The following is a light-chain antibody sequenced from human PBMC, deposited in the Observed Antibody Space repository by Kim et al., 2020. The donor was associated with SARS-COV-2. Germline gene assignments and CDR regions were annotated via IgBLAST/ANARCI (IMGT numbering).Light chain of an antibody. CDR3: QQYNSYST. V-gene: IGKV1-5*01. Sequence: DIQMTQSPSTLSASVGDRVTITCRASQRISTWLAWYQQKPGKAPKLLIYDVSTLENGVPPRFSGSGSGTEFTLTISSLQPDDFATYFCQQYNSYSTFGQWTKVDIK. CDR1: QRISTW. CDR2: DVS. J-gene: IGKJ1*01.